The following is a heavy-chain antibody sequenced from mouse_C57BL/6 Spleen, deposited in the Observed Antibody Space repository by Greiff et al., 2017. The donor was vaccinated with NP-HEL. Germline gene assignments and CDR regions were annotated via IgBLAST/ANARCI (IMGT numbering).Heavy chain of an antibody. V-gene: IGHV1-66*01. CDR2: IYPGSGNT. Sequence: VQLQQSGPELVKPGASVKISCKASGYSFTSYYIHWVKQRPGQGLEWIGWIYPGSGNTKYNEKFKGKATLTADTSSITAYMQLSSLTSEDSAVYYCVLYGNWYFDVWGTGTTVTVSS. D-gene: IGHD2-10*02. CDR1: GYSFTSYY. J-gene: IGHJ1*03. CDR3: VLYGNWYFDV.